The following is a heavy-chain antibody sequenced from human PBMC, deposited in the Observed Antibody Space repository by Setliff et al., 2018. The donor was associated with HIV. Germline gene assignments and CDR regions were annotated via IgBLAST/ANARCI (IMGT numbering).Heavy chain of an antibody. V-gene: IGHV1-46*01. Sequence: AASVKVSCKSSGYIFTTHYIHWVRQAPGQGIEWMGMSNPSSRTTIYVQKFRGIMTLTKDKSTTTVYMELSSLRSDDTAVYYCARGGRVDESRGYYYPLMYWGQGTLVTVSS. J-gene: IGHJ4*02. CDR1: GYIFTTHY. CDR3: ARGGRVDESRGYYYPLMY. CDR2: SNPSSRTT. D-gene: IGHD3-22*01.